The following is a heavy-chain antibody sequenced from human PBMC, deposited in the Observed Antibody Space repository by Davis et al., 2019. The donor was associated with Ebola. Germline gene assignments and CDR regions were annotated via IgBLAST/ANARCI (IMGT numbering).Heavy chain of an antibody. D-gene: IGHD6-13*01. Sequence: GESLKISCAASGFTFSSYGMHWVRQAPGKGLEWVAFIRYDGSNKYYADSVKGRFTISRDNSKNTLYLQMNSLRAEDTAVYYCARDFGSSWLHYYYYMDVWGKGTTVTVSS. CDR3: ARDFGSSWLHYYYYMDV. V-gene: IGHV3-30*02. CDR1: GFTFSSYG. CDR2: IRYDGSNK. J-gene: IGHJ6*03.